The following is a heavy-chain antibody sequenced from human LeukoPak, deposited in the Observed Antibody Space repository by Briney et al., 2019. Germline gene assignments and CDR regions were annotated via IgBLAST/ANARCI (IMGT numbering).Heavy chain of an antibody. Sequence: VASVKVSCKASGGTFSSYAISWVRQAPGQGLEWMGRIIPILCIANYAQKFQGRVTITADKSTSTAYMELSSLRSEDTAVYYCARVYYYGSGSYYTRGYYFDYWGQGTLVTVSS. CDR3: ARVYYYGSGSYYTRGYYFDY. D-gene: IGHD3-10*01. V-gene: IGHV1-69*04. J-gene: IGHJ4*02. CDR1: GGTFSSYA. CDR2: IIPILCIA.